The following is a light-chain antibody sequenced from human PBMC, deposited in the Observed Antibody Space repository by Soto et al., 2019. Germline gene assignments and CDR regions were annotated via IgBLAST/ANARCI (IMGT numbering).Light chain of an antibody. V-gene: IGLV2-14*01. Sequence: QSALTQPASVSGSPGQSITISFTGTSSDVGGYNYVSWYQHHPGKAPKLMIYEVVNRPSGVSNRFSVSKSGITASLTISGLQAEDEADYYCTSYTSSSPLVFGTGTKLTVL. CDR2: EVV. J-gene: IGLJ1*01. CDR1: SSDVGGYNY. CDR3: TSYTSSSPLV.